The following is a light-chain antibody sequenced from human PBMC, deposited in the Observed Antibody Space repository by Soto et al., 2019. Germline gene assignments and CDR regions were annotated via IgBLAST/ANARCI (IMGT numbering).Light chain of an antibody. J-gene: IGKJ2*01. CDR3: KQYHDWYA. Sequence: EIVMTQSPATLSVSPGETATLSCRASQSVTSNLAWYQQKPGQPPRLLIYDADTRATGVPARFSGSGSGTEFALTISSLQSEDSAVYFCKQYHDWYAFGQGTKLEI. CDR2: DAD. CDR1: QSVTSN. V-gene: IGKV3-15*01.